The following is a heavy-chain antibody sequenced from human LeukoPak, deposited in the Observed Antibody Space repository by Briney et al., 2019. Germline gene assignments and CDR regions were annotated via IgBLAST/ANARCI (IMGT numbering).Heavy chain of an antibody. J-gene: IGHJ4*02. CDR2: IYRGDSDT. CDR1: GYNITYYW. Sequence: GASLKISCKGSGYNITYYWIGSVLQMPGKSPERIRIIYRGDSDTRYSPFFQGQVTISADKSISTAYLQWSSLKASDTAMYYCARHGDGYNYFDYWGQGTLVTVSS. V-gene: IGHV5-51*01. CDR3: ARHGDGYNYFDY. D-gene: IGHD5-24*01.